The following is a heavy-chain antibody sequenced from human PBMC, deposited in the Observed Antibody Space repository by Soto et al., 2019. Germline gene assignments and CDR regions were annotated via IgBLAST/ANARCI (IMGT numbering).Heavy chain of an antibody. D-gene: IGHD6-13*01. CDR3: AKDQGSSWYEIDY. Sequence: GGSLRLSCAASGFTFSNYAVTWVRQAPGKGLEWVSTISGSGGSTYYADSVKGRFTISRDNSKNTLYLQMNSLRAEDTAVYYCAKDQGSSWYEIDYWGQGILVTVSS. V-gene: IGHV3-23*01. CDR2: ISGSGGST. J-gene: IGHJ4*02. CDR1: GFTFSNYA.